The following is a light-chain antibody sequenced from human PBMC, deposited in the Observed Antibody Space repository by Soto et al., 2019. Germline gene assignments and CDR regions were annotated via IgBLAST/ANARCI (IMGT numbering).Light chain of an antibody. J-gene: IGKJ2*02. CDR1: QSVGNN. CDR3: QQRGKWPSN. CDR2: EAS. V-gene: IGKV3-11*01. Sequence: EIVLTQSPATLSLSPGERATLSCRASQSVGNNLAWYQQKPGQAPGLLIYEASTRATGIPARFSGSGSGTDLTLTISSLEPEDFAVYYCQQRGKWPSNFG.